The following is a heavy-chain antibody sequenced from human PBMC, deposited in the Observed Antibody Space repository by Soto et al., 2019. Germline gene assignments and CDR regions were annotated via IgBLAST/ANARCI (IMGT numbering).Heavy chain of an antibody. V-gene: IGHV1-18*01. CDR3: ARDLISIAATAYDAFDI. CDR2: ISVYNGDT. D-gene: IGHD6-13*01. CDR1: GYTFTRYG. Sequence: QVQLVQSGAEVTKPGASVKVSCKASGYTFTRYGITWVRQAPGQGLEWMGWISVYNGDTNYAKKLQGRVTMTTDTTTSTAYRELRRLRSDDTAVYYCARDLISIAATAYDAFDIWGQGTMVTVSS. J-gene: IGHJ3*02.